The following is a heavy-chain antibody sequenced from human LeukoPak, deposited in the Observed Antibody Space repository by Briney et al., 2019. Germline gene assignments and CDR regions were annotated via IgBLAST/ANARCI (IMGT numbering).Heavy chain of an antibody. J-gene: IGHJ4*02. CDR1: GYTFTDYH. CDR3: ARDGVGGTHIDH. CDR2: ISTYTGIT. Sequence: GASVKVSCKASGYTFTDYHINWVRQAPGQGLERMGWISTYTGITNYAQELQGRVTMTTDTSATTAYLEVTSLRSDDTAVYYCARDGVGGTHIDHWGQRTLVTVSS. D-gene: IGHD1-26*01. V-gene: IGHV1-18*01.